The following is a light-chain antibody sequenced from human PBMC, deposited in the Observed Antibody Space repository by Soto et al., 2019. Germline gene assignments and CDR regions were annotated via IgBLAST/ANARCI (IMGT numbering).Light chain of an antibody. CDR2: EVT. CDR3: SSYAASSTVL. J-gene: IGLJ2*01. CDR1: SSDVGTFDF. V-gene: IGLV2-8*01. Sequence: QSALTQPPSASGSPGQSVSISCTGTSSDVGTFDFVSWYQHYPGKAPRLLIFEVTKRPSGVPDRFSGSKSGNTASLTISGLQPEDEAHYYCSSYAASSTVLFGGGTKLTVL.